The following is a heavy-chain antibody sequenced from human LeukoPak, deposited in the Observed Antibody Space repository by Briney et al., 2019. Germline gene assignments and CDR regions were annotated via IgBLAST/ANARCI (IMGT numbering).Heavy chain of an antibody. Sequence: GESLKISCKGSGYSFTSYWIGWVRQMPGKVLEWMGIIYPGDSDTRYSPSFQGQVTISADKSISTAYLQWSSLKASDTAMYYCARLGGISTGYWHFDYWGQGTLVTVSS. CDR3: ARLGGISTGYWHFDY. CDR2: IYPGDSDT. J-gene: IGHJ4*02. D-gene: IGHD3-9*01. CDR1: GYSFTSYW. V-gene: IGHV5-51*01.